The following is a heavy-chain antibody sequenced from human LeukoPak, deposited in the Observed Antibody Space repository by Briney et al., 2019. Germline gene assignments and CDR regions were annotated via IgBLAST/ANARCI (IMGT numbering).Heavy chain of an antibody. V-gene: IGHV4-39*01. CDR1: GGSISSSSYY. CDR2: IYYSGST. Sequence: SGTLSLTCTVSGGSISSSSYYWGWIRQPPGKGLEWIGSIYYSGSTYYNPSLKSRVTISVDTSKNQFSLKLSSVTAADTAVYYCARHRRGWSFDYWGQGTLVTVFS. J-gene: IGHJ4*02. D-gene: IGHD6-19*01. CDR3: ARHRRGWSFDY.